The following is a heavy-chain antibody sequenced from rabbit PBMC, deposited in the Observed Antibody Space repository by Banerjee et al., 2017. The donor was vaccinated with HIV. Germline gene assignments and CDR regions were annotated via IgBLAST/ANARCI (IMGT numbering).Heavy chain of an antibody. Sequence: QEQLVESGGGLVQPEGSLTLTCKASGFDFSSNAMCWVRQAPGKGPEWIACIYNGDGSTYYASWAKGRFTISKTSSTTVTLQVTSLTDADTATYFCARGSGSTVYNLWGQGTLVTVS. CDR1: GFDFSSNA. J-gene: IGHJ4*01. D-gene: IGHD4-2*01. V-gene: IGHV1S47*01. CDR2: IYNGDGST. CDR3: ARGSGSTVYNL.